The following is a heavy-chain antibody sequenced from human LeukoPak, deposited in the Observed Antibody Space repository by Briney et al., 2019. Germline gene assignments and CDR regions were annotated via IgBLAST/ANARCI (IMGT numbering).Heavy chain of an antibody. V-gene: IGHV3-7*01. J-gene: IGHJ4*02. CDR3: AREMYSSSN. CDR1: GFTFSSYG. D-gene: IGHD6-6*01. Sequence: GGSLRLSCAASGFTFSSYGMSWVRQAPGRGLEWVANIKHDGSEKYYVDSVKGRFTISRDNAKNSLYLQMHSLRAEDTAVYYCAREMYSSSNWGQGTLVTVSS. CDR2: IKHDGSEK.